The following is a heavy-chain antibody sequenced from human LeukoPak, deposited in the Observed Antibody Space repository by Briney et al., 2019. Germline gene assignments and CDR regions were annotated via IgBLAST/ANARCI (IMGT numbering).Heavy chain of an antibody. V-gene: IGHV4-61*01. D-gene: IGHD3-3*01. CDR2: IYYSGST. Sequence: PSETLSLTCTVSGGSVSSGSYYWSWIRQPPGKGLEWIGYIYYSGSTNYNPSLKSRVTISVDTSKNQFSLKLSSVTAADTAVYYCARVSSVWSGYYDAFDIWGQGTMVTVSS. J-gene: IGHJ3*02. CDR3: ARVSSVWSGYYDAFDI. CDR1: GGSVSSGSYY.